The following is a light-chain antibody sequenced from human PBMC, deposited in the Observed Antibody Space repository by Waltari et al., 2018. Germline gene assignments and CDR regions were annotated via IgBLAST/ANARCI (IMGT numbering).Light chain of an antibody. J-gene: IGKJ4*01. CDR2: AAS. CDR1: QSISDY. CDR3: QQSYSTLALT. V-gene: IGKV1-39*01. Sequence: DVQLTPSPSSLSASVGDRVTITCRASQSISDYLNWYQVKPGKAPSLLIYAASSLQSGVPSRFSGRGSGTDFTLTISSLQPEDFASYYCQQSYSTLALTFGGGTKVE.